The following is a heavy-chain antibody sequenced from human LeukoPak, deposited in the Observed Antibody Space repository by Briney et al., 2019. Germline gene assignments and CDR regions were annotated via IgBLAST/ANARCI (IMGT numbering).Heavy chain of an antibody. V-gene: IGHV4-4*07. J-gene: IGHJ4*02. CDR2: VFTTGFT. CDR1: GDSITNYY. Sequence: PSGTLSLTCSVSGDSITNYYWSWIRQPAGKGLELIGRVFTTGFTTYDPSLKSRVSMSFDTSKNQFSLKLNSVTAADTAVYYCAAGPVGHISRAFDLWGQGHLVIVSS. CDR3: AAGPVGHISRAFDL.